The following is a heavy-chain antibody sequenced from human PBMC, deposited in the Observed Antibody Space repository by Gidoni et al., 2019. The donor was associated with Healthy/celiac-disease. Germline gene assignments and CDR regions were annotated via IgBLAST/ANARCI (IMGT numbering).Heavy chain of an antibody. CDR2: IYTSGST. V-gene: IGHV4-61*02. Sequence: QVQLQESGPGLVKPSQTLSLTCTVSGGPISSGSYYWSWIRQPAGKGLEWIGRIYTSGSTNYNPSLKSRVTISVDTSKNQFSLKLSSVTAADTAVYYCARVAPLGYYYYMDVWGKGTTVTVSS. CDR3: ARVAPLGYYYYMDV. CDR1: GGPISSGSYY. J-gene: IGHJ6*03. D-gene: IGHD3-16*01.